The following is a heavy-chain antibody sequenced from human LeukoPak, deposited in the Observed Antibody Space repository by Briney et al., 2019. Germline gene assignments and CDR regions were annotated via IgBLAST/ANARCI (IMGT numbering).Heavy chain of an antibody. V-gene: IGHV3-21*01. D-gene: IGHD2-21*02. CDR1: GFTFSNYD. J-gene: IGHJ4*01. Sequence: GGSLRLSCAASGFTFSNYDMHWVRQAPGKGLEWVSAITSSSTYIYYADSMKGRFTISRDTAKNTLYLQMNSLRVEDTAVYYCARFVVVTAGDYWGQGTLVTVSS. CDR2: ITSSSTYI. CDR3: ARFVVVTAGDY.